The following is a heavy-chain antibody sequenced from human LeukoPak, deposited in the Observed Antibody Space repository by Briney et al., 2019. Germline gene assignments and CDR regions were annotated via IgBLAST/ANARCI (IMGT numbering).Heavy chain of an antibody. V-gene: IGHV4-39*02. J-gene: IGHJ1*01. Sequence: SETLSLTCTVSGGSISSSSSYWGWIRQPPGKGLEWIGSIYYSGNTYYNTSLKSRVTISVDTSKNQFSLQLNSVTPEDTAVYYCAREDSSSPFQHWGQGTLVTVSS. CDR1: GGSISSSSSY. CDR3: AREDSSSPFQH. D-gene: IGHD6-13*01. CDR2: IYYSGNT.